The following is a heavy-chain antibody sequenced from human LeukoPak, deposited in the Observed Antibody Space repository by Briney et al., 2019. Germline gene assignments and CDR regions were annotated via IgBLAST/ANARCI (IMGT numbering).Heavy chain of an antibody. CDR2: ISYDGSNE. Sequence: GGSLRLSCAASGFTFSSYAIHWVRQAPGKGLEWVALISYDGSNEYYADSVKGRFTISRDNSKNTLYLQMSSLRAEDTAVYYCARDHLPAGCSSTSCYTSYFFDYWGQGTLVTVSS. CDR1: GFTFSSYA. CDR3: ARDHLPAGCSSTSCYTSYFFDY. V-gene: IGHV3-30*04. J-gene: IGHJ4*02. D-gene: IGHD2-2*02.